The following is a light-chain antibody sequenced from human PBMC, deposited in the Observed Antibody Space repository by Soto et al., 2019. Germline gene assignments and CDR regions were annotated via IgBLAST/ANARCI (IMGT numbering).Light chain of an antibody. V-gene: IGKV3-15*01. J-gene: IGKJ1*01. Sequence: EIVMTQSPATLSVSPGERATLSCRASQSVSSNLAWYQQKPGQAPRLLIYGASSRATGIPVRFSGSGSGTEFTLTISSLQPEDFAVYYCQQYNNWPWTFGQGTKVDIK. CDR3: QQYNNWPWT. CDR1: QSVSSN. CDR2: GAS.